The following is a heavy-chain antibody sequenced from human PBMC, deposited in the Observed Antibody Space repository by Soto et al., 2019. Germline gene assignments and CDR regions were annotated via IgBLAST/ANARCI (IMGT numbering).Heavy chain of an antibody. D-gene: IGHD6-13*01. Sequence: PSETLSLTCAVSGGSISSSNWWSWVRQPPGKGLEWIGEIYHSGSTNYNPSLKSRVTISVDKSKNQFSLKLSSVTAADTAVYYCARIPIAAAGTRGRTFDYWGQGTLVTVS. J-gene: IGHJ4*02. CDR2: IYHSGST. CDR3: ARIPIAAAGTRGRTFDY. V-gene: IGHV4-4*02. CDR1: GGSISSSNW.